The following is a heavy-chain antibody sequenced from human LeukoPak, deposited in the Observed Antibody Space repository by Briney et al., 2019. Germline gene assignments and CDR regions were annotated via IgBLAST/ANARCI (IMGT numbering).Heavy chain of an antibody. CDR1: AFTFSDYW. Sequence: GGSLRLSCTTSAFTFSDYWMSWVRQTPGKGLEWVANIREDGSEKYYVDSVKGRFTISRDNAKKSLYLQMSSLRAEDTAVYYCARVDRFGESTHYFDDWGQGTLVTVSS. J-gene: IGHJ4*02. CDR3: ARVDRFGESTHYFDD. D-gene: IGHD3-10*01. CDR2: IREDGSEK. V-gene: IGHV3-7*01.